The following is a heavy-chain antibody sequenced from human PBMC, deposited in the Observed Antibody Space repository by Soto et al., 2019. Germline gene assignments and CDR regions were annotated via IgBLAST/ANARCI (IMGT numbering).Heavy chain of an antibody. CDR3: AIPHPLDSSAWYN. D-gene: IGHD6-19*01. CDR2: IYPGDSDT. J-gene: IGHJ4*02. V-gene: IGHV5-51*01. CDR1: GYSFTNYW. Sequence: PGESLKISCKASGYSFTNYWIGWVRQMPGKGLEWMGTIYPGDSDTRYSPSFQGQVTFSVDKSINTAYLHWTSLKASDTAIYYCAIPHPLDSSAWYNWGQGTLVTVSS.